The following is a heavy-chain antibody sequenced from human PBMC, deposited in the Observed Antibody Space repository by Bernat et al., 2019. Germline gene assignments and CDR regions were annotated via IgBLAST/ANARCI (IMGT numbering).Heavy chain of an antibody. CDR2: IISIFRKE. CDR1: GGTFSSYA. J-gene: IGHJ6*03. V-gene: IGHV1-69*01. Sequence: QVQLVQFGAEVKKPGSSVKVSCKASGGTFSSYAISWVRQASGQGLECIGGIISIFRKENYAKKFQGRVTITADESTNTDYMKMRSLRSKEKAVYYCARNRKLKGYDILTGYYGIGGDYYYMDFWDKGTTVTVSS. D-gene: IGHD3-9*01. CDR3: ARNRKLKGYDILTGYYGIGGDYYYMDF.